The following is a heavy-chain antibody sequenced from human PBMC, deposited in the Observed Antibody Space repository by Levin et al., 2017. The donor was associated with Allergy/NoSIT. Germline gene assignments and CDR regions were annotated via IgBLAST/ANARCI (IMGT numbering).Heavy chain of an antibody. Sequence: SCTVSGGSISSSRYYWGWIRQPPGKGLEWIGSIYYSGSTYYNPSLKSRVTISVDTSKNQFSLKLSSVTAADTAVYYCARGGDSSGWYGAYYYGMDVWGQGTTVTVSS. CDR1: GGSISSSRYY. CDR2: IYYSGST. CDR3: ARGGDSSGWYGAYYYGMDV. V-gene: IGHV4-39*07. D-gene: IGHD6-19*01. J-gene: IGHJ6*02.